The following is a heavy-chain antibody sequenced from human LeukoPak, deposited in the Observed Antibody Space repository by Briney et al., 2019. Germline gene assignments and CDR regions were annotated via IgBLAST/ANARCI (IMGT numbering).Heavy chain of an antibody. Sequence: GGSLRLSCEASGFTFSSYAMSWVRQAPGKGLEWVSAISGSGGSTSYADSVKGRFTISRDNSKNTLYLQMSSLRAEDTAVYYCARDRAAPTWFFDLWGRGTLVLVSS. J-gene: IGHJ2*01. CDR2: ISGSGGST. CDR3: ARDRAAPTWFFDL. V-gene: IGHV3-23*01. CDR1: GFTFSSYA. D-gene: IGHD2-15*01.